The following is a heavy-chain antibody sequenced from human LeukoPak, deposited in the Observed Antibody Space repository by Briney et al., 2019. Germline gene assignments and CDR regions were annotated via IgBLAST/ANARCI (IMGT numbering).Heavy chain of an antibody. Sequence: QAGGSLRLSCAASGFTFSSYGMHWVRQAPGKGLDWVAVIWYDGSNKYYADSVKGRSTISRDNSKNTLYLQMNSLRAEDTAVYYCARDWSIAVAGTIDYWGQGTLVTVSS. D-gene: IGHD6-19*01. CDR1: GFTFSSYG. CDR3: ARDWSIAVAGTIDY. J-gene: IGHJ4*02. V-gene: IGHV3-33*01. CDR2: IWYDGSNK.